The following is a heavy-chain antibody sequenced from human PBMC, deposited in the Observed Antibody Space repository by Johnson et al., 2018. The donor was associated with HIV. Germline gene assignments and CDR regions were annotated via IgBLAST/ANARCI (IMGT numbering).Heavy chain of an antibody. CDR2: ISWNSGSI. J-gene: IGHJ3*02. CDR1: EFTFSKYA. V-gene: IGHV3-20*04. Sequence: VQLVESGGGLIQPGGSLRLSCAASEFTFSKYAMSWVRQAPGKGLEWVSGISWNSGSIGYVDSVKGRFTISRDNAKNSLYLQMNSLRAEDTAVYYCARENYYNFPLDAFDIWGQGTMVTVSS. CDR3: ARENYYNFPLDAFDI. D-gene: IGHD3-3*01.